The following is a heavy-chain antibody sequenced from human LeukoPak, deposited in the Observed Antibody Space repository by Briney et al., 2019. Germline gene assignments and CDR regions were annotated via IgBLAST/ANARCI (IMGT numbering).Heavy chain of an antibody. CDR3: AKVNNYDDY. V-gene: IGHV3-30*18. J-gene: IGHJ4*02. Sequence: GGSLRLSCAASGFTFNIFGIHWVRQAPGKGLEWVAAISPDGNEEYYTESVKGRFTVSRDNSKNMIYLQMNSLRGEDSAVYYCAKVNNYDDYWGQGTLVTVSS. CDR1: GFTFNIFG. D-gene: IGHD1/OR15-1a*01. CDR2: ISPDGNEE.